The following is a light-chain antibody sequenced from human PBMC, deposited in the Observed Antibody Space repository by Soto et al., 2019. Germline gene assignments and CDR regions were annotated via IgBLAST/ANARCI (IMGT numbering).Light chain of an antibody. CDR1: SSDVGVYNY. J-gene: IGLJ1*01. Sequence: QPALTQPASVSGSPGQSITISCTGTSSDVGVYNYVSWYQQHPGKAPKLMIYEVNNRPSGVSNRFSGSKSGNTASLTISGLQAEDEADYYCSSYTSSSTLFVFGTGTKLTVL. V-gene: IGLV2-14*01. CDR3: SSYTSSSTLFV. CDR2: EVN.